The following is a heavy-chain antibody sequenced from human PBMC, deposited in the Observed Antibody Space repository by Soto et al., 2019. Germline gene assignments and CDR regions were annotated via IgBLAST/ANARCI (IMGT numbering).Heavy chain of an antibody. CDR3: ARVEERVVVVPAAMYGMDV. J-gene: IGHJ6*02. Sequence: GASVKVSCKASGGTFSSYAISWVRQAPGQGLEWMGGIIPIFGTANYAQKFQGRVTITADESTSTAHMELSSLRSEDTAVYYCARVEERVVVVPAAMYGMDVWGQGTTVTVSS. CDR2: IIPIFGTA. V-gene: IGHV1-69*13. CDR1: GGTFSSYA. D-gene: IGHD2-2*01.